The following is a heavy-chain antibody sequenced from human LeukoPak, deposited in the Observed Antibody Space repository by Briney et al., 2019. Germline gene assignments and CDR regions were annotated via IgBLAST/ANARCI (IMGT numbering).Heavy chain of an antibody. Sequence: ASVKVSCKASGYTFTSYGISWVRQAPGQGLEWMGWISAYNGNTNYAQKLQGRVTMTTDTSTSTAYMELRSLRSDDTAVYHCARGLAQRICSSTSCYWYYGMDVWGQGTTVTVSS. D-gene: IGHD2-2*01. J-gene: IGHJ6*02. CDR2: ISAYNGNT. CDR3: ARGLAQRICSSTSCYWYYGMDV. V-gene: IGHV1-18*01. CDR1: GYTFTSYG.